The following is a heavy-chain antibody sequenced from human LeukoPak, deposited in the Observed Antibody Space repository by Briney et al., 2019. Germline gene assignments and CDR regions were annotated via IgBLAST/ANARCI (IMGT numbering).Heavy chain of an antibody. V-gene: IGHV3-21*04. CDR2: ISSSSSYI. CDR1: GFTFSSYS. CDR3: AKPSTGYSSGWYLFDY. D-gene: IGHD6-19*01. Sequence: GGSLRLSCAASGFTFSSYSMNWVRQAPGKGLEWVSSISSSSSYIYYADSVKGRFTISRDNSKNTLYLQMNSLRAEDTAVYYCAKPSTGYSSGWYLFDYWGQGTLVTVSS. J-gene: IGHJ4*02.